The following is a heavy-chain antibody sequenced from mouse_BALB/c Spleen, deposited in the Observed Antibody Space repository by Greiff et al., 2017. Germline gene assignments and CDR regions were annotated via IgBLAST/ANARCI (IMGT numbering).Heavy chain of an antibody. D-gene: IGHD2-12*01. CDR2: IWGDGST. V-gene: IGHV2-3*01. Sequence: VKLMESGPGLVAPSQSLSITCTVSGFSLTSYGVSWVRQPPGKGLEWLGVIWGDGSTNYHSALISRLSISKDNSKSQVFLKLNSLKTDDTATYYVAKEGGYDGGGAMDYWGQGTSVTVSS. CDR1: GFSLTSYG. CDR3: AKEGGYDGGGAMDY. J-gene: IGHJ4*01.